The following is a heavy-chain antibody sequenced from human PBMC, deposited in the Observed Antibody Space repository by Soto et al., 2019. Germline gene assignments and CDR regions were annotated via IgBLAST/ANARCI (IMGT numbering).Heavy chain of an antibody. Sequence: SVKVSCKASGFTFTSSAMQWVRQARGQRLEWIGWIVVGSGNTNYAQKFQERVTITRDMSTSTAYMELSSLRSEDTAVYYCAVFLVHHPPDALDLSGTATLVT. D-gene: IGHD1-1*01. CDR3: AVFLVHHPPDALDL. V-gene: IGHV1-58*02. CDR1: GFTFTSSA. CDR2: IVVGSGNT. J-gene: IGHJ3*01.